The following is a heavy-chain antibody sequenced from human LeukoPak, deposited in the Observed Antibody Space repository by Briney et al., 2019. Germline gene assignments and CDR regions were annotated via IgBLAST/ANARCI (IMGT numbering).Heavy chain of an antibody. Sequence: GGSLRLSCVAFGFSFSSYSMNWVRQAPGKGLEWVSSISSSSSYIYYADSVKGRFTISRDNAKNSLYLQMNSLRAEDTAVYYCARVRGLSSTGVGAFDIWGQGTMVTVSS. CDR2: ISSSSSYI. CDR1: GFSFSSYS. CDR3: ARVRGLSSTGVGAFDI. D-gene: IGHD2-2*01. J-gene: IGHJ3*02. V-gene: IGHV3-21*01.